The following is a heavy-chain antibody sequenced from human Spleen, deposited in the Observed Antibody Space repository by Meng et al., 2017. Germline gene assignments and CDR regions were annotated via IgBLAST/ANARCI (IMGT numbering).Heavy chain of an antibody. J-gene: IGHJ5*02. D-gene: IGHD3-16*01. CDR3: SNYIWGSEPMGVVS. CDR1: GASISHNNW. Sequence: KRSGTQSLTGALAGASISHNNWWSWVVQAPGKGLEWIGEIFRGGSTNYNPSLKSQVTIAVEKCKNQFSLRLSSVTAADTAVYYCSNYIWGSEPMGVVSWGQGTLVTVSS. CDR2: IFRGGST. V-gene: IGHV4-4*02.